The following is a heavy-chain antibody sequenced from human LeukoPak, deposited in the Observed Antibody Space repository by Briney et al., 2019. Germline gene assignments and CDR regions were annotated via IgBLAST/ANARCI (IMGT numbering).Heavy chain of an antibody. CDR3: ARQLAVAATAFDY. J-gene: IGHJ4*02. V-gene: IGHV4-59*08. Sequence: SETLSLTCTVSGGYISGFHWSWIRQPPGKGLEWVGYIYSTGSTNYNPSLKSRVTFSVDTSKNQFSPKLSSVTVADTAVYFCARQLAVAATAFDYWGQGTLVTVSS. CDR2: IYSTGST. D-gene: IGHD2-15*01. CDR1: GGYISGFH.